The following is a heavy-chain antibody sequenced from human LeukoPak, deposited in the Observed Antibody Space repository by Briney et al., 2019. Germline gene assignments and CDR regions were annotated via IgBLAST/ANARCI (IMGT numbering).Heavy chain of an antibody. Sequence: SETLSLTCTVSGGSISSSSSYWGWIRQPPGKGLGWIGTVYYSGSTYYNPSLKSRVTISVDPSKHQFSLKLSSVTAADTAVYHCATPYCSSGSCSTFAYWGQGTLVTVSS. D-gene: IGHD2-15*01. J-gene: IGHJ4*02. V-gene: IGHV4-39*01. CDR2: VYYSGST. CDR1: GGSISSSSSY. CDR3: ATPYCSSGSCSTFAY.